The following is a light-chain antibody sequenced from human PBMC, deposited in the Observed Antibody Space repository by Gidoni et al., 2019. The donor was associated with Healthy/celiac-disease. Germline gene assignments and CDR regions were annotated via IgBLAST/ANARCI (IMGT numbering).Light chain of an antibody. CDR3: QTWGTGIDVV. J-gene: IGLJ2*01. Sequence: QLVLTQSPSASASLGASAKLTCTLSSGHSSYAIAWHQQQPEKGPRYLMKLNSDGSHSKGDGIPDRFSGSSSGAEHYLTISSLQSEDEADYYCQTWGTGIDVVFGGGTKLTVL. CDR1: SGHSSYA. V-gene: IGLV4-69*01. CDR2: LNSDGSH.